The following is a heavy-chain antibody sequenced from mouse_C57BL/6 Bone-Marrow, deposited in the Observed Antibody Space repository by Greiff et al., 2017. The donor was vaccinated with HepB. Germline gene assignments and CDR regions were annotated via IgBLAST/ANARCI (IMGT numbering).Heavy chain of an antibody. Sequence: VQLQQPGAELVKPGASVKLSCKASGYTFTSYWMHWVKQRPGQGLEWIGMIHTNSGSTNYNEKFKSKATLTVDKSSSTAYMQLSSLTSEDSAVYYCARYYGYDRDYFDYWGQGTTLTVSS. V-gene: IGHV1-64*01. CDR2: IHTNSGST. CDR3: ARYYGYDRDYFDY. CDR1: GYTFTSYW. J-gene: IGHJ2*01. D-gene: IGHD2-2*01.